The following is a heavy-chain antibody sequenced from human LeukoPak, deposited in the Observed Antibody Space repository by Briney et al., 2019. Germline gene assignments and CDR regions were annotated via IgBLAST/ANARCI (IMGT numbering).Heavy chain of an antibody. CDR1: GFTFSSYA. CDR2: ISYEGSNK. J-gene: IGHJ4*02. Sequence: GGSLRLSCAASGFTFSSYAMHWVRHAPGKGLEWGAVISYEGSNKYYADSVKGRFTISRDNSKNTLYLQMNSLRAEDTAVYYCARTGCSSTSCYVGFDYWGQGTLVTVSS. V-gene: IGHV3-30*04. CDR3: ARTGCSSTSCYVGFDY. D-gene: IGHD2-2*01.